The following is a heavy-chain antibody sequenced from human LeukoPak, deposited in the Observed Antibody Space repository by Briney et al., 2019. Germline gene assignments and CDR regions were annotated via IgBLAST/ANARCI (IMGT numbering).Heavy chain of an antibody. D-gene: IGHD1-26*01. V-gene: IGHV3-23*03. J-gene: IGHJ6*03. CDR2: VYSGST. CDR1: GFTFSSYA. Sequence: PGGSLRLSCAASGFTFSSYAMSWVRQAPGKGLEWVSVVYSGSTYYADSVKGRFTISRDNSKNTLYFQMNSLRAEDTAVYYCAAKYSGTYLRYYYMDVWGKGTTVTVSS. CDR3: AAKYSGTYLRYYYMDV.